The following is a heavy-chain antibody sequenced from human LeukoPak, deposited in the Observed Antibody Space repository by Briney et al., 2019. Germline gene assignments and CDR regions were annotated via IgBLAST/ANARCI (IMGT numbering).Heavy chain of an antibody. D-gene: IGHD3-10*02. CDR1: GFTFGDYG. J-gene: IGHJ6*04. Sequence: GGSLRLSCTTSGFTFGDYGMSWVRQAPGKGLEWVSYISSSGSTIYYADSVKGRFTISRDNAKNSLYLQMNSLRAEDTAVYYCAELGITMIGGVWGKGTTVTISS. CDR3: AELGITMIGGV. V-gene: IGHV3-48*03. CDR2: ISSSGSTI.